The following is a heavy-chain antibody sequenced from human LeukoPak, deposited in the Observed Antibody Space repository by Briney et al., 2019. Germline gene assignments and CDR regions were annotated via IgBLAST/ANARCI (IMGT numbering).Heavy chain of an antibody. D-gene: IGHD5-12*01. J-gene: IGHJ4*02. CDR3: ARGSFGYSGYEGFDY. Sequence: GGSLRLSCAASGFTFSSYDMHWVRQATGKGLEWVSAIGTAGDTYYPGSVKGRFTISRENAKNSLYLQMNSLRAGDTAVYYCARGSFGYSGYEGFDYWGQGTLVTVSS. CDR2: IGTAGDT. CDR1: GFTFSSYD. V-gene: IGHV3-13*01.